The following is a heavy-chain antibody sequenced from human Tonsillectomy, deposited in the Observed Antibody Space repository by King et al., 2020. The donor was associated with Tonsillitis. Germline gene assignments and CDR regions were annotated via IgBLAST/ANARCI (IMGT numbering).Heavy chain of an antibody. CDR2: IYYSGST. J-gene: IGHJ5*02. V-gene: IGHV4-39*01. CDR1: GGSISSSSYY. Sequence: QLQESGPGLVKPSETLSLTCTVSGGSISSSSYYWGWIRQPPGKGLEGSGTIYYSGSTYYNPSLESRVTISVDTSKNQFSLKLRSVTAADTAEYYCATLLRGFDPWGQGTLVTVSS. CDR3: ATLLRGFDP.